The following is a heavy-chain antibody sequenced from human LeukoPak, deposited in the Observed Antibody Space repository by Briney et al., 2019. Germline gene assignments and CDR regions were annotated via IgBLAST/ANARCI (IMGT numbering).Heavy chain of an antibody. J-gene: IGHJ4*02. D-gene: IGHD6-13*01. Sequence: PSETLSLTCTVSGGSISSSSYYWGWIRQPPGKGLEWIGSIYYSGSTYYNPSLKSRVTISVDTSKNQFSLQLNSVTPEDTAVYYCARDRGGSSWYYFDNWGQGSLVTVSS. CDR2: IYYSGST. V-gene: IGHV4-39*07. CDR1: GGSISSSSYY. CDR3: ARDRGGSSWYYFDN.